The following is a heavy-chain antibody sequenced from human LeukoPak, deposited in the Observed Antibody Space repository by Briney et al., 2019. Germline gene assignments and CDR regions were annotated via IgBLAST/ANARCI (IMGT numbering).Heavy chain of an antibody. Sequence: GGSLRLSCAASGFTFSDSVMHWVRQASGKGLEWVGRIRGKANSYATVYAASVKGRFTISRDDSKNTAYLQMNSLRAEDTAVYYCATKAGYCGSDCLLTFDYWGQGALVTVSS. CDR1: GFTFSDSV. J-gene: IGHJ4*02. D-gene: IGHD2-21*02. V-gene: IGHV3-73*01. CDR3: ATKAGYCGSDCLLTFDY. CDR2: IRGKANSYAT.